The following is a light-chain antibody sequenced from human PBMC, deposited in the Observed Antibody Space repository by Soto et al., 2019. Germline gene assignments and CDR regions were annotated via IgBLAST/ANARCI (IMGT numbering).Light chain of an antibody. V-gene: IGLV2-23*02. J-gene: IGLJ2*01. CDR3: CSYAGSSTYVV. Sequence: QSVLTQPASVSGSPGQSITISCTATSSDVGSYNLVSWYQQHPGKAPKLMIYEVSKRPSGVSNRFSGSKSGDTASLTISGLQAEDEADYYCCSYAGSSTYVVFGGGTKLTVL. CDR1: SSDVGSYNL. CDR2: EVS.